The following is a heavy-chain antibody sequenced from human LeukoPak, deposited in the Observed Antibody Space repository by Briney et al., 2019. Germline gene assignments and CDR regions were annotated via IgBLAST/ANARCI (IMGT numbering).Heavy chain of an antibody. V-gene: IGHV4-38-2*02. D-gene: IGHD6-19*01. CDR1: GYSISSGYY. CDR2: IYHSGST. Sequence: SETLSLTCTVSGYSISSGYYWGWIRQPPGKGLEWIGSIYHSGSTYYNPSLKSRVTISVDTSKNQFSLKLSSVTAADTAVYYCARDSSGWYHWFDPWGQGTLVTVSS. CDR3: ARDSSGWYHWFDP. J-gene: IGHJ5*02.